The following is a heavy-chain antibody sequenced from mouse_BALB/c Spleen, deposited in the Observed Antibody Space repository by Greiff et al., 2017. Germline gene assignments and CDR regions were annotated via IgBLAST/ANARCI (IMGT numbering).Heavy chain of an antibody. CDR1: GFNIKDYY. Sequence: VQLKQSGAELVRPGASVKLSCTASGFNIKDYYMYWVKQRPEQGLEGIGWIGPENGDTEYAPKFQGKATMTADTSSNTAYLQLSSLTAEDTAVYYGKLLRVRPSAWLAYWGQGTLVTVSA. J-gene: IGHJ3*01. CDR2: IGPENGDT. CDR3: KLLRVRPSAWLAY. D-gene: IGHD1-2*01. V-gene: IGHV14-4*02.